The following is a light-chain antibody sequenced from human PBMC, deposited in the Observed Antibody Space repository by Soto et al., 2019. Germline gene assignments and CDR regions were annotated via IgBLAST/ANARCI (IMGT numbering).Light chain of an antibody. CDR1: QSVDSR. Sequence: QMTQSPSTLSASIGDRVTITCRASQSVDSRLAWYQQKPGKAPKLLVYDASTLETGVPSRFSGSGSGTDFTLAISSLQPEDSATYYCLQDINYPWTFGQGTKVDIK. J-gene: IGKJ1*01. CDR3: LQDINYPWT. V-gene: IGKV1-5*01. CDR2: DAS.